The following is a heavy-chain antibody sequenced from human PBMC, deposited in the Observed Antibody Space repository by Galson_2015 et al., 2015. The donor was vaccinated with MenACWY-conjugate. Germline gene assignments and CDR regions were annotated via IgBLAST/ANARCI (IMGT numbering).Heavy chain of an antibody. D-gene: IGHD1-26*01. CDR1: GDSVSRNIVA. Sequence: CAISGDSVSRNIVAWNWIRQSPSRGLEWLGRIYYRSKWYNDYAESVRGRITINPDTSKNQFSLQLSSVTPEDTAVYYCAGDAGALNCWGQGTLVTVSS. CDR3: AGDAGALNC. V-gene: IGHV6-1*01. J-gene: IGHJ4*02. CDR2: IYYRSKWYN.